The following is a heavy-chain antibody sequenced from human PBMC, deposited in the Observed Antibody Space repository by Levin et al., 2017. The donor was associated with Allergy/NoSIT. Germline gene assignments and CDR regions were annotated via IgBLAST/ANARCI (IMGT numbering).Heavy chain of an antibody. CDR1: GFTFSNYA. D-gene: IGHD4-17*01. J-gene: IGHJ4*02. V-gene: IGHV3-30-3*01. CDR2: ISYDGSNK. Sequence: SGGSLRLSCAASGFTFSNYAMHWVRQAPVKGLEWVAFISYDGSNKYYADSVKGRVTISRDNSKNTLYLQMDSLRTEDTAVYYCARGGIYDDYAWYGYWGQGIRVTVSS. CDR3: ARGGIYDDYAWYGY.